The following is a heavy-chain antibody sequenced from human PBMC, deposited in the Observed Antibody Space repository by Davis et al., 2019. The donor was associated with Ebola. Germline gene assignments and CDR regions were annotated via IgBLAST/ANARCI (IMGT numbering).Heavy chain of an antibody. CDR2: ILPSIGIA. Sequence: SVKVSCKASGGTFSSYAISWVRQAPGPGLEWVGGILPSIGIANYGQNFQGRVTITADASPTIVYMELTSLRSEDTAMYFCARSAEFCSSPSCFGRRWVDPWGQGILVTVYS. V-gene: IGHV1-69*10. J-gene: IGHJ5*02. CDR3: ARSAEFCSSPSCFGRRWVDP. D-gene: IGHD2-2*01. CDR1: GGTFSSYA.